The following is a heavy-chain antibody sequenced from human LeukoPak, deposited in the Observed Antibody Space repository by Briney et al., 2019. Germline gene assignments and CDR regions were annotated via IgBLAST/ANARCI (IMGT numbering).Heavy chain of an antibody. D-gene: IGHD3-9*01. CDR2: ISYDGSNK. CDR1: GFTFSSYA. J-gene: IGHJ6*03. Sequence: TGGSLRLSXAASGFTFSSYAMHSVRQAPGKGLEWVAVISYDGSNKYYADSVKGRFTISRDNSKNTLYLQMNSLRAEDTAVYYCARDCDILTGRSGDHYWDMDVWGKGTTVTVSS. CDR3: ARDCDILTGRSGDHYWDMDV. V-gene: IGHV3-30-3*01.